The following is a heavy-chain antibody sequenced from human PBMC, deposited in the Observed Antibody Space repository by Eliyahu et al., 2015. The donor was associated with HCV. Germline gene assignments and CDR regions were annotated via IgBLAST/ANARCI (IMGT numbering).Heavy chain of an antibody. V-gene: IGHV3-23*01. CDR2: IRGSGGST. CDR1: GFTFSSYG. J-gene: IGHJ4*02. Sequence: EVQLLESGGGLXQPGGSLRLSCVASGFTFSSYGMXWVRQAPGKGLEGVSSIRGSGGSTDYADSVKGRFTISRDNSNKTLYLQMNSLRADDTAVYFCAKRISSASPFDYWGQGTLVTVSS. CDR3: AKRISSASPFDY. D-gene: IGHD6-6*01.